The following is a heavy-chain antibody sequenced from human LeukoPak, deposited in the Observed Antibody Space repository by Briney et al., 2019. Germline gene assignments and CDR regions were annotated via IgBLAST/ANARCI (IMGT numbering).Heavy chain of an antibody. D-gene: IGHD6-19*01. CDR2: IYTSGST. CDR3: ARGPWKVAGPHGAFDI. V-gene: IGHV4-61*02. J-gene: IGHJ3*02. CDR1: GGSISSGSYY. Sequence: SQTLSLTCTVSGGSISSGSYYWGWIRQPAGKGLEWIGRIYTSGSTNYNPSLKSRVTISVDTSKNQFSLKLSSVTAADTAVYYCARGPWKVAGPHGAFDIWGQGTMVTVSS.